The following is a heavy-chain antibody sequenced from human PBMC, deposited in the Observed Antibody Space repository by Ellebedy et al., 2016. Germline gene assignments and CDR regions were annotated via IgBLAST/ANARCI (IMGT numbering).Heavy chain of an antibody. CDR3: ARASWFGEKQNAFDI. CDR2: IYYSGNT. D-gene: IGHD3-10*01. J-gene: IGHJ3*02. Sequence: SETLSLTCTVSGGSMSSYYWSWIRQPPGKGLEWIGYIYYSGNTNYNPSLKSRVTISVDTSKNQFSLKLSSVTAADTAVYYCARASWFGEKQNAFDIWGQGTMVTVSS. CDR1: GGSMSSYY. V-gene: IGHV4-59*01.